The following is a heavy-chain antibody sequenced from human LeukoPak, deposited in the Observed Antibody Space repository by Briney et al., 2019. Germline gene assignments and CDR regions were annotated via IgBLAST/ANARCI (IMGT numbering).Heavy chain of an antibody. CDR1: GGSITSHY. CDR2: VYYIGTT. CDR3: ARDRGIASALDV. Sequence: PSETLSLTCTVSGGSITSHYWSWIRQPPGKGLEWIGFVYYIGTTRYNPSLKSRVTMSVDTTRNQFSLNLNSMTAADTAVYFCARDRGIASALDVWGKGTTVTVSS. J-gene: IGHJ6*04. V-gene: IGHV4-59*11. D-gene: IGHD6-13*01.